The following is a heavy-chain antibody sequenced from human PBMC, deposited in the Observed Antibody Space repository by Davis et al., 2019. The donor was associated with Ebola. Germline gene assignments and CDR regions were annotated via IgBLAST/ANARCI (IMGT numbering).Heavy chain of an antibody. J-gene: IGHJ4*02. CDR2: TTYSGSA. D-gene: IGHD2-8*02. CDR1: GGSASSDGSC. Sequence: MPSETLSLTCTVSGGSASSDGSCWTWIRQSPGMRLDWIGYTTYSGSANYNPSLANRVTISVDTSKNHFSLKLNSVTAADTAVYYCARARGMYSWIDDWGQGTLVTVSS. CDR3: ARARGMYSWIDD. V-gene: IGHV4-61*03.